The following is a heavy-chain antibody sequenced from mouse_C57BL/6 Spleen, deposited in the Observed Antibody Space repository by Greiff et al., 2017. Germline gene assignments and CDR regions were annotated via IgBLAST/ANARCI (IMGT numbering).Heavy chain of an antibody. CDR3: ARTRGRRWYFDV. CDR1: GYTFTSYW. CDR2: INPSNGGT. J-gene: IGHJ1*03. D-gene: IGHD3-3*01. Sequence: VQLQQPGTELVKPGASVKLSCKASGYTFTSYWMHWVNQRPGQGLEWIGNINPSNGGTNYNEKFKSKATLTVDKSSSTAYMQLSSLTSEDSAVYYCARTRGRRWYFDVWGTGTTVTVSS. V-gene: IGHV1-53*01.